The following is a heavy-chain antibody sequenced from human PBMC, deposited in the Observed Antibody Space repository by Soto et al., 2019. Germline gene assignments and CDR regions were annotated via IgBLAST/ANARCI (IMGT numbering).Heavy chain of an antibody. D-gene: IGHD3-16*01. V-gene: IGHV3-23*01. J-gene: IGHJ4*02. CDR3: AKARGSSTPAPGSY. Sequence: GGSLRLSCAASGFTFGSYAMSWVRQAPGRGLEWVSAISGSGGSTYYADSAKGRFTISRDNSKNTLYLQMNSLGAEDTAVYYCAKARGSSTPAPGSYWGQGSMVTVSS. CDR1: GFTFGSYA. CDR2: ISGSGGST.